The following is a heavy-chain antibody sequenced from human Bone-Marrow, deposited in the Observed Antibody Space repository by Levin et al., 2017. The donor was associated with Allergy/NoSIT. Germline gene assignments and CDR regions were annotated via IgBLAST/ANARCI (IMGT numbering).Heavy chain of an antibody. CDR1: GGSIGSGGYY. CDR2: IFYTGST. CDR3: ATSYGERSYRLNYYGMDV. V-gene: IGHV4-31*03. Sequence: LRLSCTVSGGSIGSGGYYWTWIRQHPGKGLEWIGSIFYTGSTYYNPSLKSRLTMSVDTSKYQFSLNLSSVTAADTAVYYCATSYGERSYRLNYYGMDVWGQGTTVTVSS. J-gene: IGHJ6*02. D-gene: IGHD3-10*01.